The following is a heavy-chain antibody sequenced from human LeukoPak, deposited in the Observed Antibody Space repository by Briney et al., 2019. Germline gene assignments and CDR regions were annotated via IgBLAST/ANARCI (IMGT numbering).Heavy chain of an antibody. Sequence: SETLSLTCTVSGDSISSDYWSWIRQPPGKGLEWIGYIYYSGSTNYSPSLKSRVTMSVDTSKSQFSLKLSSVTAADTAVYYCARDPPPDYYGSGSRSLGYYMDVWGKGTTVTVSS. CDR3: ARDPPPDYYGSGSRSLGYYMDV. V-gene: IGHV4-59*01. CDR2: IYYSGST. J-gene: IGHJ6*03. D-gene: IGHD3-10*01. CDR1: GDSISSDY.